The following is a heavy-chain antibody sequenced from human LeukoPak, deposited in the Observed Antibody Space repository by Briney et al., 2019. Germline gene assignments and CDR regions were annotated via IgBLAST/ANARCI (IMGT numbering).Heavy chain of an antibody. CDR2: VSASGTT. J-gene: IGHJ3*02. CDR1: GVYVGSHF. D-gene: IGHD2-21*01. CDR3: ARAYCGGECTAGGAFDI. Sequence: SETLSLTCSVSGVYVGSHFWSWVRQPAGKALEWIGRVSASGTTSSNPSLNSRVTMSLATPKNQLSLKLTSVPPAETVVYFCARAYCGGECTAGGAFDIWSQGTMVTVSS. V-gene: IGHV4-4*07.